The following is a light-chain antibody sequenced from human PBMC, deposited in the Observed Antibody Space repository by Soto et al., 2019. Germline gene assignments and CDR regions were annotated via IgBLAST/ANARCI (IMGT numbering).Light chain of an antibody. Sequence: IQMTHSPSTLSASVEDRVSITCRASQSISSWLAWYQQKPGKAPKLLIYAASSLQSGVPSRFSGSGSGTDFTLTISSLQPEDFASYYCQQANSFPPTFGGGTKVDI. CDR2: AAS. J-gene: IGKJ4*01. V-gene: IGKV1-12*01. CDR3: QQANSFPPT. CDR1: QSISSW.